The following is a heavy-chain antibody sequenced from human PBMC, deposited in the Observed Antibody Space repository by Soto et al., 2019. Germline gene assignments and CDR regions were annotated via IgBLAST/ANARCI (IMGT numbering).Heavy chain of an antibody. CDR1: GYTFTGYY. D-gene: IGHD2-21*02. Sequence: ASVKVSCKASGYTFTGYYMHWVRQAPGQGLEWMGWINPNSGGTNYAQKFQGRVTMTRDTSINTAYMELSRLRSDDTAVYYCARGRLAYCGGDCGYYFDYWGQGTLVTVSS. CDR3: ARGRLAYCGGDCGYYFDY. V-gene: IGHV1-2*02. CDR2: INPNSGGT. J-gene: IGHJ4*02.